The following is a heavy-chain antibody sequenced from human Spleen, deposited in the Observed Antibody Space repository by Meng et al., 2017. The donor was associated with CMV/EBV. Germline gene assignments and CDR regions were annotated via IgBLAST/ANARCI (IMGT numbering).Heavy chain of an antibody. CDR2: ISWNSGNI. CDR3: ARAPCSSTSCYYYGMDV. J-gene: IGHJ6*02. Sequence: SLKISCAASGFTFDDYAMHWVRQPPGKGLEWVSGISWNSGNIGYADSVKGRFTISRDDAKNSLYLQMNSLRAEDTAVYYCARAPCSSTSCYYYGMDVWGRGTTVTVSS. V-gene: IGHV3-9*01. CDR1: GFTFDDYA. D-gene: IGHD2-2*01.